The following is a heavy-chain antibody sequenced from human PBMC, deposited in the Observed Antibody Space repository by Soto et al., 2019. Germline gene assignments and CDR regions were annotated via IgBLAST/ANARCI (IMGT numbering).Heavy chain of an antibody. D-gene: IGHD2-2*02. Sequence: GGSLRLSCAASGFTFSSYSMNWVRQAPGKGLEWVSSISSSSSYIYYADSVKGRFTISRDNAKNSLYLQMNSLRAEDTAVYYCARVIRKSLVPDAIYGMDVWGKGTTVTVS. J-gene: IGHJ6*04. CDR2: ISSSSSYI. CDR1: GFTFSSYS. CDR3: ARVIRKSLVPDAIYGMDV. V-gene: IGHV3-21*01.